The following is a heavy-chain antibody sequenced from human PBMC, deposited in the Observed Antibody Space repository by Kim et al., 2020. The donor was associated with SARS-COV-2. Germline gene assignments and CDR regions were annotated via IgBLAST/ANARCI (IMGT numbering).Heavy chain of an antibody. CDR1: GFTFSSYG. CDR3: AKDRVRYSSGWQDY. J-gene: IGHJ4*02. Sequence: GGSLRLSCAASGFTFSSYGMHWVRQAPGKGLEWVAVISYDGSNKYYADSVKGRFTISRDNSKNTLYLQMNSLRAEDTAVYYCAKDRVRYSSGWQDYWGQG. V-gene: IGHV3-30*18. CDR2: ISYDGSNK. D-gene: IGHD6-19*01.